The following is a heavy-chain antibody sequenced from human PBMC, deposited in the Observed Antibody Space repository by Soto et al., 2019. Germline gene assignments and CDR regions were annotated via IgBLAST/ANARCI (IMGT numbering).Heavy chain of an antibody. V-gene: IGHV1-18*04. CDR2: ISAYNGNT. CDR3: ARMGQQLARYWFDP. J-gene: IGHJ5*02. Sequence: ASVKVSCKASGYTFTSYGISWVRQAPGQGLEWMGWISAYNGNTNYAQKLRGRVTMTTDTSTSTAYMELRSLRSDDTAVYYCARMGQQLARYWFDPWGQGTLVTVSS. D-gene: IGHD6-13*01. CDR1: GYTFTSYG.